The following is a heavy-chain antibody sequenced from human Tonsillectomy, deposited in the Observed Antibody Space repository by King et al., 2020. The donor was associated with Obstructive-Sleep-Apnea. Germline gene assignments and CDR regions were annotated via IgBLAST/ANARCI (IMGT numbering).Heavy chain of an antibody. D-gene: IGHD6-13*01. V-gene: IGHV4-34*01. J-gene: IGHJ5*02. CDR1: GGSFSDYY. CDR2: INHSGST. Sequence: VQLQQWGAGLLKPSETLSLTCAVFGGSFSDYYWSWIRQPPGKGREWIGEINHSGSTNYNASLKSRVTILVDTSKNQFSLKLTSVTAADTAMYYCARGSGAAAVNWFDPWGQGTLVTVSS. CDR3: ARGSGAAAVNWFDP.